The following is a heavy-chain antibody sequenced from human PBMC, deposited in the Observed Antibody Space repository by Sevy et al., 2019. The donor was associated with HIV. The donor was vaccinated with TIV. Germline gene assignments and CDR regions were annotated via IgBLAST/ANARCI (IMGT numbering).Heavy chain of an antibody. Sequence: GGSLRLSCAASGFSISNNYTAWVRQAPGKGLEWVSVMYSGGSPYYADSVKGRFSLSRDMSKNTVYLQMNSLRAEDTAVYYSARGYCHGGSCTAFAPWGQGTLVTHSS. V-gene: IGHV3-53*01. CDR1: GFSISNNY. CDR2: MYSGGSP. J-gene: IGHJ5*02. D-gene: IGHD2-15*01. CDR3: ARGYCHGGSCTAFAP.